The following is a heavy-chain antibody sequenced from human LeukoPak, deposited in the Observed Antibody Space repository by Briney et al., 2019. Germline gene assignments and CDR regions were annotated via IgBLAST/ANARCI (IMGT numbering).Heavy chain of an antibody. V-gene: IGHV3-30-3*01. J-gene: IGHJ3*02. CDR3: ASRGPPGSDFDI. Sequence: GGSLRLSCAASGFTFSSYAMHWVRQAPGKGLEWVAVISYDGSNKYYADSVKGRFTISRDNSKNTLYLQMNSLRAEDTAVYYCASRGPPGSDFDIWGQGTMVTVSS. D-gene: IGHD3-10*01. CDR1: GFTFSSYA. CDR2: ISYDGSNK.